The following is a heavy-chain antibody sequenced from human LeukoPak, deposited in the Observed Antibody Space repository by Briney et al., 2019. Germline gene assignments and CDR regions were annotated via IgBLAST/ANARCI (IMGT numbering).Heavy chain of an antibody. V-gene: IGHV4-39*01. Sequence: SETLSLTCTVSGGSISSYYWGWIRQPPGKGLEWIGSIYYSGSTYYNPSLKSRVTISVDTSKNQFSLKLSSVTAADTAVYYCARHVAVNSRYYYYYYMDVWGKGTTVTVSS. CDR3: ARHVAVNSRYYYYYYMDV. CDR2: IYYSGST. J-gene: IGHJ6*03. D-gene: IGHD4-23*01. CDR1: GGSISSYY.